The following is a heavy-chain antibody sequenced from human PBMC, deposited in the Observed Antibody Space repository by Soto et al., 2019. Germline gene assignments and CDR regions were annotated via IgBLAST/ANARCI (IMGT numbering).Heavy chain of an antibody. J-gene: IGHJ5*02. Sequence: QVQLVESGGGVVQPGRSPRLSCAASGFTFSSYGMHWVRQAPGKGLEWVAVIWYDGSNKYYGDSVKGRFTISRDNSKNTLYLQMSSLRAEDTAVYYCARDMSGGAGTTNWFDPWGQGTLVTVSS. CDR3: ARDMSGGAGTTNWFDP. V-gene: IGHV3-33*01. CDR1: GFTFSSYG. D-gene: IGHD1-7*01. CDR2: IWYDGSNK.